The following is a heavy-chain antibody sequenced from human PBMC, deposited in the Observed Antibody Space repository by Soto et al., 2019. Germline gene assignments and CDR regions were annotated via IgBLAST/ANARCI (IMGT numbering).Heavy chain of an antibody. J-gene: IGHJ4*02. D-gene: IGHD3-16*01. CDR3: ARDWFGIDY. V-gene: IGHV1-18*01. CDR2: INPYNGNT. CDR1: GYTFTSYG. Sequence: QVQLVQSGAEVKKPGASVKVSCRASGYTFTSYGISWVRQAPGQGLEWMGWINPYNGNTNYAQKLQGRVTMTTDTSTNTAYIELRSLRSDDTAVYYCARDWFGIDYWGQGTLVTVSS.